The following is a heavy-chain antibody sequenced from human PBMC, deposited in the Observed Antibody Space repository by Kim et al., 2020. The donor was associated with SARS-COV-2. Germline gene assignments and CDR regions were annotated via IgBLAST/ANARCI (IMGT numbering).Heavy chain of an antibody. V-gene: IGHV3-23*01. CDR2: ISASGVTT. J-gene: IGHJ4*02. Sequence: GGSLRLSCVASGFSFTSYAMTWVRQAPGKGLEWVSSISASGVTTYYADSVKGRFTISRDNSKNTLYLQMNSLRAEDTAAYYCSKGVNPWERDINFDYWGQGTPVTVSS. CDR3: SKGVNPWERDINFDY. D-gene: IGHD1-26*01. CDR1: GFSFTSYA.